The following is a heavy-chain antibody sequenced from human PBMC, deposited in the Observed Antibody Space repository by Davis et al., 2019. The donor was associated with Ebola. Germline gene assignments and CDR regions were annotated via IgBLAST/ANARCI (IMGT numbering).Heavy chain of an antibody. CDR3: ARICSGTTCSVGH. V-gene: IGHV3-74*01. Sequence: HTGGSLRLSCAASGFTFGSYWMHWVRQAPGKGLVWVSRINTDGTTTDYADSVKGRFTISRDNVKNTLFLQMDSLKAEDTAVYYCARICSGTTCSVGHWGQGTLVTVSS. CDR2: INTDGTTT. J-gene: IGHJ4*02. D-gene: IGHD2-2*01. CDR1: GFTFGSYW.